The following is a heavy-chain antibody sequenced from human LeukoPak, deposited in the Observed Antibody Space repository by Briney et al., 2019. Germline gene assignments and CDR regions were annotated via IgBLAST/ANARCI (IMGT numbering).Heavy chain of an antibody. CDR1: GGFVSNNY. D-gene: IGHD2-8*01. Sequence: PSETLSLTCTVSGGFVSNNYWSWLRQSPGKRLEWIGCMYYTGSTNYNPSLESRVTISVDTSKKQLSLKLTSVTAADTAVHYCAREVMVYTMPLNYYYLDVWGRGTTVTVSS. V-gene: IGHV4-59*02. J-gene: IGHJ6*03. CDR2: MYYTGST. CDR3: AREVMVYTMPLNYYYLDV.